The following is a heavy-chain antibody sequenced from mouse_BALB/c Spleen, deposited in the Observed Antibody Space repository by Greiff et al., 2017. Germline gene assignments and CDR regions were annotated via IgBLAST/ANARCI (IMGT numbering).Heavy chain of an antibody. CDR2: ISSGGGST. CDR1: GFAFSSYD. D-gene: IGHD2-4*01. J-gene: IGHJ3*01. CDR3: ARDSSMITWFAY. Sequence: EVKLVESGGGLVKPGGSLKLSCAASGFAFSSYDMSWVRQTPEKRLEWVAYISSGGGSTYYPDTVKGRFTISRDNAKNTLYLQMSSLKSEDTAMYYCARDSSMITWFAYWGQGTLVTVSA. V-gene: IGHV5-12-1*01.